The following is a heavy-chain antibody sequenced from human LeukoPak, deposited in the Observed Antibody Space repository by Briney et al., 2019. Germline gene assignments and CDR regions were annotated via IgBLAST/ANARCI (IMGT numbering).Heavy chain of an antibody. CDR1: GYTFINYG. CDR2: ISANNGNT. Sequence: ASVKASCKASGYTFINYGIAWVRQAPGQGLEWMGWISANNGNTNYAQKLQGRVTMTTDTSSSTAYMELRSLRSDDTAVYYCARDGYFDYWGQGTLVTVSS. J-gene: IGHJ4*02. V-gene: IGHV1-18*01. CDR3: ARDGYFDY.